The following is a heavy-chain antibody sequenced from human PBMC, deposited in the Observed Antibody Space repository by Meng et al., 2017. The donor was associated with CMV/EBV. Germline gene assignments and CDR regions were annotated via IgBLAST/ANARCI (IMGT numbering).Heavy chain of an antibody. J-gene: IGHJ4*02. Sequence: GAGLVEPCRILCPPGAFFGGSIGSVDISLSWNRQPPGKSLEWNGYIYYSGSTYYNPSLKSRVTISVDTSKNQFSLKLSSVTAADTAVYYCARVMGPNRTPYYFDYWGQGTLVTVSS. CDR1: GGSIGSVDIS. D-gene: IGHD1-14*01. CDR3: ARVMGPNRTPYYFDY. V-gene: IGHV4-30-4*08. CDR2: IYYSGST.